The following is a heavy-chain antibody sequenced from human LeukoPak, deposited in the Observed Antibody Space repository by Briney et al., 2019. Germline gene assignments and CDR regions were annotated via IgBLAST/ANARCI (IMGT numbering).Heavy chain of an antibody. D-gene: IGHD3-9*01. Sequence: PSETLSLTCAVYGGSFSGYYWSWIRQPPGKGLEWIGEINHSGSTNYNPSLKSRVTISVDTSKNQFSLKLSSVTAADTAVYYCARVKAYYDILTGYYGACLVFDYWGQGTLVTVSS. CDR1: GGSFSGYY. V-gene: IGHV4-34*01. CDR3: ARVKAYYDILTGYYGACLVFDY. J-gene: IGHJ4*02. CDR2: INHSGST.